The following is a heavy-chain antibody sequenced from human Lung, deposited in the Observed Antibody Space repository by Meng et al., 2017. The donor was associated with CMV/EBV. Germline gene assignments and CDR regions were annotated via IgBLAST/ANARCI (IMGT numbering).Heavy chain of an antibody. Sequence: GEXXTISCAASGFTFSSYSMNWVRQAPGKGLEWVSSISSSSSYIYYADSVKGRFTISRDNAKNSLYLQMNSLRAEDTAVYYCARDSSSSYYYYGMDVWGQGXTVTVSS. CDR2: ISSSSSYI. J-gene: IGHJ6*02. V-gene: IGHV3-21*01. D-gene: IGHD6-6*01. CDR3: ARDSSSSYYYYGMDV. CDR1: GFTFSSYS.